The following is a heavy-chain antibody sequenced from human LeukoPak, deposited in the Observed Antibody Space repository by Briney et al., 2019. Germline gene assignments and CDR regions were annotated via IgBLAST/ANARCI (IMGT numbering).Heavy chain of an antibody. CDR1: GDSINNNNW. CDR3: AMGLAWKLDY. V-gene: IGHV4-4*02. Sequence: PSGTLSLTCAVSGDSINNNNWWSWVHQSPGKGLEWIGEIYHSGSTNYNPSLKSRVTISVDKSKNQFSLKLSSVIAADTAVYYCAMGLAWKLDYWGQGTLVTVSS. D-gene: IGHD4-23*01. J-gene: IGHJ4*02. CDR2: IYHSGST.